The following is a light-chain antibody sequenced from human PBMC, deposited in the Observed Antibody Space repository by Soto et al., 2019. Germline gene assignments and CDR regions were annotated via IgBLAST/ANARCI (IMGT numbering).Light chain of an antibody. V-gene: IGKV3-20*01. Sequence: EIVLTQSPGTLSLSPGERATLSCRASQSVSSSYLAWYQQKPGRAPRLLIYGASSRAPGIPDRFSGSGSGTDFTLTISRLEPEDCAVYYCQEYGSSRAFGQGTKVEIK. CDR3: QEYGSSRA. J-gene: IGKJ1*01. CDR1: QSVSSSY. CDR2: GAS.